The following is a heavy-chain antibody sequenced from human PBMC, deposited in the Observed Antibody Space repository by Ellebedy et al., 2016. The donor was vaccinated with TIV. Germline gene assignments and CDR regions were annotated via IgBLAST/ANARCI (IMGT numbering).Heavy chain of an antibody. J-gene: IGHJ4*02. CDR3: ARGPKGSYYDY. V-gene: IGHV4-59*01. CDR1: GGPISRYY. CDR2: IYDSGIT. Sequence: MPGGSLRLSCTVSGGPISRYYWSWIRQPPGKGLEWIGYIYDSGITNYSPSLKSRVAISVDTSKIQFSLTLSSGTAADTAVYFCARGPKGSYYDYWGQGTLVTVSS.